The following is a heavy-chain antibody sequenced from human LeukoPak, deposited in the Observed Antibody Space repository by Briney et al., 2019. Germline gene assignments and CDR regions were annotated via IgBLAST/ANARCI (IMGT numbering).Heavy chain of an antibody. CDR3: ARVAVMPHFEY. CDR2: IKQDGSDK. Sequence: GGSLRLSCAAFGFTFSSYWMGWVRQAPGKGLEWVANIKQDGSDKDYADSVKGRFSISRDNAKRSLYLQMNSLRAEDTAVYYCARVAVMPHFEYWGQGTLVTVSS. CDR1: GFTFSSYW. V-gene: IGHV3-7*03. D-gene: IGHD2/OR15-2a*01. J-gene: IGHJ4*02.